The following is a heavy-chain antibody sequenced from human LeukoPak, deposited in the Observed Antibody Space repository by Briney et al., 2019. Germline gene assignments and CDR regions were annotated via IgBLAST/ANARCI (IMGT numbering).Heavy chain of an antibody. CDR1: GGSISSTTHY. D-gene: IGHD3-10*01. CDR3: ARGMYYYGSGSYYGFDY. CDR2: IFYSGIT. V-gene: IGHV4-39*01. Sequence: PSETLSLTCTVSGGSISSTTHYWGWIRQPPGKGLEWIGSIFYSGITYYNPSLKSRVTMSVDTSKNQFSLNLSSVTAADTAVYYCARGMYYYGSGSYYGFDYWGQGTLVTVSS. J-gene: IGHJ4*02.